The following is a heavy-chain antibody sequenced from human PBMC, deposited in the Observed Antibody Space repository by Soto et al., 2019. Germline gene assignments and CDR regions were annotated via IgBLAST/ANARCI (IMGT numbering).Heavy chain of an antibody. CDR1: GFSFSSYA. Sequence: GGTLRLSCSASGFSFSSYAMHWVRQSPGKGLEYVSSISSNGVSTYYADSVKGRFSISRDNSKNTLYLQMSSLRAEDTAVYYCVKDRYIDYWGLGTLVTVSS. V-gene: IGHV3-64D*06. CDR2: ISSNGVST. CDR3: VKDRYIDY. J-gene: IGHJ4*02.